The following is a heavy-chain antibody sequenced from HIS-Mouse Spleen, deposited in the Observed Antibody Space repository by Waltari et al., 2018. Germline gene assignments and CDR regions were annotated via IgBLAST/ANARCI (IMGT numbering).Heavy chain of an antibody. Sequence: QVQLVESGGGVVQPGRSLRLSCAPSGFTFSSYAMHWVRQAPGKGLEWVAVISYDGSNKYYADSVKGRFTISRDNSKNTLYLQMNSLRAEDTAVYYCAREGGSYFDYWGQGTLVTVSS. D-gene: IGHD3-16*01. J-gene: IGHJ4*02. CDR2: ISYDGSNK. V-gene: IGHV3-30*04. CDR1: GFTFSSYA. CDR3: AREGGSYFDY.